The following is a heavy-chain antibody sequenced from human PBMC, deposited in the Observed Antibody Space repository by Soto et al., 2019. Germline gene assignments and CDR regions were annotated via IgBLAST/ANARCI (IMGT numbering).Heavy chain of an antibody. J-gene: IGHJ4*02. V-gene: IGHV3-23*01. CDR1: GVTFSSYA. CDR3: ATTYYYDSSGYYYPYYFDY. CDR2: ISGSGGST. Sequence: GGSLRLSCTASGVTFSSYAMSWVRQAPGKGLEWVSAISGSGGSTYYADSVKGRFTISRDNSKNTLYLQMNSLRAEDTAVYYCATTYYYDSSGYYYPYYFDYWGQGTLVTVSS. D-gene: IGHD3-22*01.